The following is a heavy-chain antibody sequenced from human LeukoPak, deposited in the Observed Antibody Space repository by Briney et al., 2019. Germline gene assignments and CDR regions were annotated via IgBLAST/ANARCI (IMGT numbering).Heavy chain of an antibody. J-gene: IGHJ2*01. CDR3: ARVERDRLRPSYFDL. Sequence: SETLSLTCTVSGGSISRYYWSWIRQPAGKGLEWIGRIYTSGSTNYNPSLKSRVTMSVDTSKNQFSLKLSSVTAADTAVYYCARVERDRLRPSYFDLWGRGTLVTVSS. V-gene: IGHV4-4*07. CDR2: IYTSGST. D-gene: IGHD4-17*01. CDR1: GGSISRYY.